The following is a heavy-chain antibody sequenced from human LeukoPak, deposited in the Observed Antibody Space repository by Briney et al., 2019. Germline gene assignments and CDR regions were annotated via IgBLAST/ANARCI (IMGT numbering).Heavy chain of an antibody. CDR2: ISVGGGDT. D-gene: IGHD5-24*01. J-gene: IGHJ4*02. Sequence: PGGSLRLSCEASGFIFSSYVMGWVRQAPGKGLEWVSSISVGGGDTFTADSVKGRFTISRDNSKSTLYLEMNSLRVEDTAVYYCAKEMATTFDYWGQGTLVTVSS. CDR3: AKEMATTFDY. CDR1: GFIFSSYV. V-gene: IGHV3-23*01.